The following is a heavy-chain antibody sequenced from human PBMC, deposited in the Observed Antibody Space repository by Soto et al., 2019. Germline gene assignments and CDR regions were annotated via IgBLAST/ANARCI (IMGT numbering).Heavy chain of an antibody. CDR1: GFTFSSYA. CDR3: AKGSRHNYYYYYGMDV. CDR2: ISGSGGST. Sequence: VGSLRLSCAASGFTFSSYAMSWVRQAPGKGLEWVSAISGSGGSTYYADSVKGRFTISRDNSKNTLYLQMNSLRAEDTAVYYCAKGSRHNYYYYYGMDVWGQGTTVTVSS. J-gene: IGHJ6*02. V-gene: IGHV3-23*01.